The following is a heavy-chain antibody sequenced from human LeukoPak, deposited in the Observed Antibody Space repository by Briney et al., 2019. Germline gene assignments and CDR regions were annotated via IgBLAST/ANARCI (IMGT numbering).Heavy chain of an antibody. CDR1: GGTFSSYA. CDR2: INPNSGGT. Sequence: GASVKVSCKASGGTFSSYAISWVRQAPGQGLEWMGWINPNSGGTNYAQKFQGRVTMTRDTSISTAYMELSRLRSDDTAVYYCASSIAAAGTGFDYWGQGTLVTVSS. D-gene: IGHD6-13*01. V-gene: IGHV1-2*02. J-gene: IGHJ4*02. CDR3: ASSIAAAGTGFDY.